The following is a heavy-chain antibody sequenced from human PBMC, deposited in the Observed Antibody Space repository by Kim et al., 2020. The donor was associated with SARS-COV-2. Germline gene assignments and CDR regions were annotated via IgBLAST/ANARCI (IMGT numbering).Heavy chain of an antibody. D-gene: IGHD3-3*01. J-gene: IGHJ4*02. CDR2: ISWNSGSI. CDR3: AKDYQKTIFGVVIWYYFDY. V-gene: IGHV3-9*01. CDR1: GFTFGDYA. Sequence: GGSLRLSCAASGFTFGDYAMHWVQQAPGKGLEWVSGISWNSGSIGYADSVKGRFTISRDNAKNSLYLQMNSLRAEDTALYYCAKDYQKTIFGVVIWYYFDYWGQGTLVTVSS.